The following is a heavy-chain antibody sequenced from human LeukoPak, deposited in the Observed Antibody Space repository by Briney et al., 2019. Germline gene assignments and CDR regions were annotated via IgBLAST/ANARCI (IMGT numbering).Heavy chain of an antibody. V-gene: IGHV3-23*01. J-gene: IGHJ4*02. CDR1: GFTFSSYA. Sequence: PGGSLRLSCAASGFTFSSYAMSWVRQAPGKGLEWVSAVSGSGGSTYYADSVKGRFTISRDNSKNTLYLQMNSLRAEDTAVYYCAKSSLEWLLPCYFDYWGQGTLVTVSS. D-gene: IGHD3-3*01. CDR2: VSGSGGST. CDR3: AKSSLEWLLPCYFDY.